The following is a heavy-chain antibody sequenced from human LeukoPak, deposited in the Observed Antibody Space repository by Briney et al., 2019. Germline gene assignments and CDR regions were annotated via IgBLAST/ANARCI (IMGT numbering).Heavy chain of an antibody. CDR2: ISYEGKNK. D-gene: IGHD3-10*01. Sequence: GRSLRLSCAASGFTFSNYGMHSVRQAPGKGLEWVAVISYEGKNKYYADSVKGRFTISRDNSKNTLYVQMNSLRAEDTAVYYCAKEAQKYRAGSYDYWGQGILVTVSS. V-gene: IGHV3-30*18. J-gene: IGHJ4*02. CDR1: GFTFSNYG. CDR3: AKEAQKYRAGSYDY.